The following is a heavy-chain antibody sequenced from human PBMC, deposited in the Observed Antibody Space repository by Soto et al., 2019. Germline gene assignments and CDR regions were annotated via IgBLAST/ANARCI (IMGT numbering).Heavy chain of an antibody. CDR1: GGSISSSSYY. V-gene: IGHV4-39*01. D-gene: IGHD5-12*01. CDR2: IYYSGST. CDR3: ARLGYSGYDPPTYVGY. J-gene: IGHJ4*02. Sequence: QLQLQESGPGLVKPSETLSLTCTVSGGSISSSSYYWGWIRQPPGKGLEWIGSIYYSGSTYYNPSLKIRVTISVDTSKNLFSLKLSSATAADTAVYYCARLGYSGYDPPTYVGYWCQGTLVTVSS.